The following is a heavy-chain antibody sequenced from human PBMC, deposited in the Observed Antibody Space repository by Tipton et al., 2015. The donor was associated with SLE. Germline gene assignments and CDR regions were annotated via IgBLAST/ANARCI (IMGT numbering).Heavy chain of an antibody. CDR3: AGLIAADNIYAFEI. Sequence: SLRLSCAASGFSFSNCEVNWVRQAPGKGLEWVSFISSSGISTYYADSVKGRFTISRDNADYSLYLQMNTLRAEDTAVYYCAGLIAADNIYAFEIWGQGTMVTVSS. J-gene: IGHJ3*02. CDR1: GFSFSNCE. D-gene: IGHD6-6*01. V-gene: IGHV3-48*03. CDR2: ISSSGIST.